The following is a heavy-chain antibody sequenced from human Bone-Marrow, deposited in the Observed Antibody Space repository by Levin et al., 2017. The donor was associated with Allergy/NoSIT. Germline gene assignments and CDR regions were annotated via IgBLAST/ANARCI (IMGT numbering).Heavy chain of an antibody. CDR2: MYFSSGNT. D-gene: IGHD3-10*01. CDR1: GGSFSNYY. CDR3: AREPLIGAGGGVS. Sequence: SETLSLTCTVSGGSFSNYYWTWIRQPAGKGLEWIGRMYFSSGNTNYNPSLRSRVTMSGDTSKKQFSLRLSSVTAADTAVYYCAREPLIGAGGGVSWGQGTLVTVSS. V-gene: IGHV4-4*07. J-gene: IGHJ5*02.